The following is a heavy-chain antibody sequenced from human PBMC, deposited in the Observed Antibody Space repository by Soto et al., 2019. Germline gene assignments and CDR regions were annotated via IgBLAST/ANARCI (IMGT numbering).Heavy chain of an antibody. CDR1: VFTFSSYA. D-gene: IGHD6-19*01. V-gene: IGHV3-30-3*01. CDR3: ARDLGQWLVPESYYFDY. J-gene: IGHJ4*02. Sequence: GESLKISCAASVFTFSSYAMHWVRQAPGKGLEWVAVISYDGSNKYYADSVKGRFTISRDNSKNTLYLQMNSLRAEDTAVYYCARDLGQWLVPESYYFDYWGQGTLVTVSS. CDR2: ISYDGSNK.